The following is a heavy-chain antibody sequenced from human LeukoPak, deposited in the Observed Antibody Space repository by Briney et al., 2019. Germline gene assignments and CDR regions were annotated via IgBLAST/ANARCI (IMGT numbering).Heavy chain of an antibody. CDR2: ISSSSSYI. V-gene: IGHV3-21*01. CDR1: GFTFSSYS. D-gene: IGHD3-10*01. J-gene: IGHJ4*02. CDR3: AREWFGELLDGY. Sequence: PGGSLRLSCAASGFTFSSYSMNWVRQAPGKGLEWVSSISSSSSYIYYADSVKGRFTISRDNAKNSLYLQMNSLRAEDTAVYYCAREWFGELLDGYWGQGTLITVSS.